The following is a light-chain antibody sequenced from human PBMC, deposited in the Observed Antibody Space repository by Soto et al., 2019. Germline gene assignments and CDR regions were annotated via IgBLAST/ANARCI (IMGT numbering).Light chain of an antibody. CDR2: GAS. CDR3: QQYGNLLWT. CDR1: QSVSSSY. V-gene: IGKV3-20*01. Sequence: EIVLTQSPGTLSLSPGERATLSCRASQSVSSSYLAWYQQKPGQAPRLLIYGASSRATGIPDRFSGSGSGTDFTLTISRLEPEDFAVYYCQQYGNLLWTFGQGTKV. J-gene: IGKJ1*01.